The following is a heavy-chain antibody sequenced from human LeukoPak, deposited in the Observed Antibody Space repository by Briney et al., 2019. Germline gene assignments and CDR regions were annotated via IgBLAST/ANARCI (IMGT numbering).Heavy chain of an antibody. D-gene: IGHD5-18*01. V-gene: IGHV3-23*01. Sequence: GGSLRLSCAASGSTFSNYAMSWARQAPGKGLEWVSAISGSGGSTYYADSVKGRFTISRDNSKNTLYLQMNSLRAEDTAVYYCTKGTIWLPFDYWGQGTLVTVSS. CDR3: TKGTIWLPFDY. CDR2: ISGSGGST. CDR1: GSTFSNYA. J-gene: IGHJ4*02.